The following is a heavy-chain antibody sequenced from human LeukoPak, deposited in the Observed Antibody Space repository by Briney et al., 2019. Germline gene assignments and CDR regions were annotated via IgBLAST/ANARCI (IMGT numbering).Heavy chain of an antibody. V-gene: IGHV1-8*03. CDR2: INPSGGST. J-gene: IGHJ6*04. Sequence: GSSVKVSCKASGGTFSSYAISWVRQAPGQGLEWMGIINPSGGSTSYAQKFQGRVTITRNTSISTAYMELSSLRSEDTAVYYCARDSPMDVWGKGTTVTVSS. CDR3: ARDSPMDV. CDR1: GGTFSSYA. D-gene: IGHD5-18*01.